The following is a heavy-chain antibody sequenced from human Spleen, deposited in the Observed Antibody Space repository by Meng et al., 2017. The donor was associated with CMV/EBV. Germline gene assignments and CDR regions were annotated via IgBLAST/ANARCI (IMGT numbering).Heavy chain of an antibody. CDR2: DNQSGRK. Sequence: SCSVNGGGISRYYWSGSRQHRGKGREGIEEDNQSGRKKYKKGIKSRVNISVDTSKMQLSLQLSAETAADTAVYYGARTSTNSNLFDYWGQGTLVTVSS. CDR3: ARTSTNSNLFDY. D-gene: IGHD2-8*01. CDR1: GGGISRYY. J-gene: IGHJ4*02. V-gene: IGHV4-34*01.